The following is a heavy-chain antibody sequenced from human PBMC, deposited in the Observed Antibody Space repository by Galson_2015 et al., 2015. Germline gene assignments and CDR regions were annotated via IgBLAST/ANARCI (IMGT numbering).Heavy chain of an antibody. V-gene: IGHV4-30-4*01. CDR3: ARDRVYKEYHYYYGMDV. D-gene: IGHD3-10*01. J-gene: IGHJ6*02. CDR2: IYYSGST. CDR1: GGSISSGDYY. Sequence: TLSLTCTVSGGSISSGDYYWSWIRQPPGKGLEWIGYIYYSGSTYYNPSPKSRVTISVDKSKNQFSLKLSSVTAADTAVYYCARDRVYKEYHYYYGMDVWGQGTTVTVSS.